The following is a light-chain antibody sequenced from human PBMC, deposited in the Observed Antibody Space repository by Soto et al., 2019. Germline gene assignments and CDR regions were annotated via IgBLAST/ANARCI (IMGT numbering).Light chain of an antibody. CDR3: QQYNNWPPDRT. CDR1: QSVGSN. Sequence: EIVMTQSPATLSVSPGERATLSCRASQSVGSNLAWYQQKPGQAPRLLIYGASTRATGIPARFSRSGSGTEFTLTISSLQSEDFAIYFCQQYNNWPPDRTFGQGTKGESK. CDR2: GAS. J-gene: IGKJ1*01. V-gene: IGKV3-15*01.